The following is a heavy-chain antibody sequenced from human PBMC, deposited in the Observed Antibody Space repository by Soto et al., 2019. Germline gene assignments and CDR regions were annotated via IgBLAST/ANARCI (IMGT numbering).Heavy chain of an antibody. D-gene: IGHD3-22*01. CDR3: AKPEREHYDNRGYYYAY. CDR1: GFTFSTHG. J-gene: IGHJ4*02. V-gene: IGHV3-30*18. CDR2: TSYDGSSE. Sequence: QVQLVESGGGVVQPGRSLRLSCAASGFTFSTHGMHWVRQAPGEGLEWVAVTSYDGSSEYYAECVKGRFTISRDNYKNMLYLQMNSLGAEDKAVYYCAKPEREHYDNRGYYYAYWGQGTLVTVSS.